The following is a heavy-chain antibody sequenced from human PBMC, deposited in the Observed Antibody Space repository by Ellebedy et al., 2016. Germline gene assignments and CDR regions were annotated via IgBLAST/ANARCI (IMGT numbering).Heavy chain of an antibody. J-gene: IGHJ5*02. Sequence: GESLKISXAASGFTFSSYAMSWVRQAPGKGLEWVSAISGSGGSTYYADSVKGRFTISRDNSKNTLYLQMNSLRAEDTAVYYCAKDWEYGGDALGWFDPWGQGTLVTVSS. CDR2: ISGSGGST. CDR1: GFTFSSYA. D-gene: IGHD2-21*01. V-gene: IGHV3-23*01. CDR3: AKDWEYGGDALGWFDP.